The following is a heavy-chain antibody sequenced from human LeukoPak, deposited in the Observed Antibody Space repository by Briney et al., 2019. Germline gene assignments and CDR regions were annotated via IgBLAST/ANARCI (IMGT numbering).Heavy chain of an antibody. Sequence: SETLSLTCAVYGGSFSGYYWCWIRQPPGKGLEWIGQINHSGSTNYNPSLKSRVTISVDTSKNQFSLKLNSVTAADTAVYYCAREGVAAAGTLYYFDYWGQGTLVTVSS. CDR1: GGSFSGYY. V-gene: IGHV4-34*01. CDR3: AREGVAAAGTLYYFDY. D-gene: IGHD6-13*01. CDR2: INHSGST. J-gene: IGHJ4*02.